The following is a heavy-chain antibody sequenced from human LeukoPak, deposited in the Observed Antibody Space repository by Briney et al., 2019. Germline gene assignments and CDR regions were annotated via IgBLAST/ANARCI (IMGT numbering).Heavy chain of an antibody. V-gene: IGHV5-51*01. D-gene: IGHD2-2*01. J-gene: IGHJ5*02. CDR1: GYSFTSYW. CDR3: ARRGTSLGNWFDP. Sequence: GESLKISCKGSGYSFTSYWIGWVRQMPGKGLEWMGIIYPGDSDTRYSPSFQGQVSISADKSISTAYLQWSSLKASDTAMYYCARRGTSLGNWFDPWGQGTLVTVSS. CDR2: IYPGDSDT.